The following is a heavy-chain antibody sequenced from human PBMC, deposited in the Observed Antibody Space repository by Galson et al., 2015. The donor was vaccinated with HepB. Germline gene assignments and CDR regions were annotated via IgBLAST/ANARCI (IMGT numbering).Heavy chain of an antibody. CDR3: AKDGIMVANNPYHFHY. CDR2: ITSSGGNS. V-gene: IGHV3-23*01. J-gene: IGHJ4*02. Sequence: SLRLSCAASGFSFTRYAMTWVRQAPGKGLEWVSSITSSGGNSYYTDSVKGRFTVSRDNSKNTLLPQLNSLRAEDTAMYFCAKDGIMVANNPYHFHYWGQGTLVTVSS. CDR1: GFSFTRYA. D-gene: IGHD2-15*01.